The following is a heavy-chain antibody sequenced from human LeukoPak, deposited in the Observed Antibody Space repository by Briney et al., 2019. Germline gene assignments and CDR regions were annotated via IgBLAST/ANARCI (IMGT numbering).Heavy chain of an antibody. CDR2: MNQDGSET. CDR3: ASGSHFDY. V-gene: IGHV3-7*01. CDR1: GFTFSNYW. J-gene: IGHJ4*02. Sequence: GGSLRLSCAASGFTFSNYWVSWVRQAPGKGLEWVANMNQDGSETYYVDSVKGRFTIFRANTNNSLYLQMNSLRAEDTAVYYCASGSHFDYWGQGTLVTVSS.